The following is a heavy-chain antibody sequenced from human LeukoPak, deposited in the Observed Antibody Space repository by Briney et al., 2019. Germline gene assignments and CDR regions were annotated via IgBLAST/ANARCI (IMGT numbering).Heavy chain of an antibody. V-gene: IGHV3-23*01. CDR2: ISGSDGST. CDR3: AKDKKYYDSSGSPYYYYGMDV. Sequence: GGSLRLSCAASGFTFSSYAMTWVRQAPGKGLEWVSVISGSDGSTYYADSVKGRFTISRDNSKNTLYLQMNSLRAEDTAVYYCAKDKKYYDSSGSPYYYYGMDVWGQGTTVTVSS. D-gene: IGHD3-22*01. J-gene: IGHJ6*02. CDR1: GFTFSSYA.